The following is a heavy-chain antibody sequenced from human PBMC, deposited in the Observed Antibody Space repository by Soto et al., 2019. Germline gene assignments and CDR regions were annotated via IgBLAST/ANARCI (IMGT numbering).Heavy chain of an antibody. CDR3: ARANPSELAFDY. V-gene: IGHV4-4*02. CDR1: GGSISSSNW. D-gene: IGHD1-26*01. Sequence: PSETLSLTCAVSGGSISSSNWWSWVRQPPGKGLEWIGEIYHSGSTNHNPSLKSRVTISVDKSKNQFPLKLSSVTAADTAVYYCARANPSELAFDYWGQGTLVTVSS. CDR2: IYHSGST. J-gene: IGHJ4*02.